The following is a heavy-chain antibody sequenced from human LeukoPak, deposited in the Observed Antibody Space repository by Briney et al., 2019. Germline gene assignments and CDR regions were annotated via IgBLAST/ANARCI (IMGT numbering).Heavy chain of an antibody. Sequence: GESLKISCKGSGYSFTSDWIGWVRQMPGKGLEWMGIIYPGDSDTRYSPSFQGQVTISADKSISTAYLQWSSPKASDTAIYYCATSTSAWSFDYWGQGTLVTVSS. CDR1: GYSFTSDW. CDR2: IYPGDSDT. V-gene: IGHV5-51*01. CDR3: ATSTSAWSFDY. D-gene: IGHD6-19*01. J-gene: IGHJ4*02.